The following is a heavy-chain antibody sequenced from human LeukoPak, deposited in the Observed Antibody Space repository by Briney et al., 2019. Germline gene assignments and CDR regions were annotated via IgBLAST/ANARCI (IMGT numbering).Heavy chain of an antibody. J-gene: IGHJ5*02. Sequence: GRSLRLSCAASGFTFDDYAMHWVRQAPGKGLEWVSGISWNSGSIGYADSVKGRFTISRDNAKNSLYLQMNSLRAEDTALYYCAKTGRSDNWFDPWGQGTLVTVSS. CDR1: GFTFDDYA. V-gene: IGHV3-9*01. CDR2: ISWNSGSI. CDR3: AKTGRSDNWFDP. D-gene: IGHD1-14*01.